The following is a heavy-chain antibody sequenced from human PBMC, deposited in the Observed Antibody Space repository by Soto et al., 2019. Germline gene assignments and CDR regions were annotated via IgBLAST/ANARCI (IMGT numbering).Heavy chain of an antibody. Sequence: VESLKISCNGSGYSLTSYWIAWVRQMPGKGLEWMGIIYPGDSDTRYSPSFQGQVTISADKSVSTAYLQWSSLKASDAAMYYCARLGGDTSDFEYWGQGTLVTVSS. D-gene: IGHD3-16*01. V-gene: IGHV5-51*01. J-gene: IGHJ4*02. CDR1: GYSLTSYW. CDR3: ARLGGDTSDFEY. CDR2: IYPGDSDT.